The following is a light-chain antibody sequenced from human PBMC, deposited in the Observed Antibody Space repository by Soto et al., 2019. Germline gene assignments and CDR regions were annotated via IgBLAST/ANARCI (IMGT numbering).Light chain of an antibody. CDR2: DAS. Sequence: DIQMTQSPSTVSASVGDRVTITCRARQSISSFVAWYQQKPGKAPKLLIYDASSLESGVPSTFSGSGSGTECPLTISSLQPDDFATYYCQQYNSYPWTFGQGTMADIK. CDR3: QQYNSYPWT. CDR1: QSISSF. V-gene: IGKV1-5*01. J-gene: IGKJ1*01.